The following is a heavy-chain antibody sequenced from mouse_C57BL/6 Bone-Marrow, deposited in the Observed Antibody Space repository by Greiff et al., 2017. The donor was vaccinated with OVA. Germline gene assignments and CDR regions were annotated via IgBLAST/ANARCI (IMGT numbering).Heavy chain of an antibody. CDR3: ASPITTVVEEYFDV. V-gene: IGHV1-74*01. Sequence: QVQLQQPGAELVKPGASVKVSCKASGYTFTSYWMHWVKQRPGQGLEWIGRIHPSDSDTNYNQKFKGKATLTVDKSSSTAYMQLSSLTSEDSAVYFCASPITTVVEEYFDVWGTGTTVTVSS. CDR1: GYTFTSYW. J-gene: IGHJ1*03. D-gene: IGHD1-1*01. CDR2: IHPSDSDT.